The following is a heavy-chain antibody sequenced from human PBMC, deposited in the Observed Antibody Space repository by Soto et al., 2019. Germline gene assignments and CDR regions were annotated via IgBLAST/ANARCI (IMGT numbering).Heavy chain of an antibody. D-gene: IGHD2-2*01. V-gene: IGHV3-33*01. CDR1: GFTVSSTG. CDR3: ARDVKPAVPAAYLDY. CDR2: IWYDGSNK. Sequence: PRLPCAASGFTVSSTGMHRCRQAPGKGLEWVAVIWYDGSNKYYADSVKGRFTISRDNSKHTLYLQMNSLRAEDTAVSYCARDVKPAVPAAYLDYWGQGTLVNVSA. J-gene: IGHJ4*02.